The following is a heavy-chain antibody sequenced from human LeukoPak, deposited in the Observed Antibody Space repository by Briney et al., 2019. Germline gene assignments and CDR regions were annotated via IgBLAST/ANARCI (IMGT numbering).Heavy chain of an antibody. D-gene: IGHD3-3*01. CDR3: ARAISALRTMDV. Sequence: PSETLSLTCTVSGGSISSWGYYWIWIRQHPGKGLEWIGYSCYSWSTYYNPSLKSLVTISVDTGKNQFSLKLSPATAAATSRYDRARAISALRTMDVWGKGKPVTVSS. J-gene: IGHJ6*03. CDR1: GGSISSWGYY. CDR2: SCYSWST. V-gene: IGHV4-31*01.